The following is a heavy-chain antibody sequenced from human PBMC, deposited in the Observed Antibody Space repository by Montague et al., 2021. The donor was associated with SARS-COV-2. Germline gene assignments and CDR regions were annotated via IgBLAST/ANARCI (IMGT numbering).Heavy chain of an antibody. D-gene: IGHD3-10*01. J-gene: IGHJ4*02. CDR2: ISYDGSNK. V-gene: IGHV3-30*04. CDR3: ASIITMVRGVPDY. CDR1: GFTFSSYA. Sequence: SRSLSCSASGFTFSSYAMHWVRQAPGKGLEWVAVISYDGSNKYYADSVKGRFTISRDNSKNTLYLQMNSLRAEDTAVYYCASIITMVRGVPDYWGQGTLVTVSS.